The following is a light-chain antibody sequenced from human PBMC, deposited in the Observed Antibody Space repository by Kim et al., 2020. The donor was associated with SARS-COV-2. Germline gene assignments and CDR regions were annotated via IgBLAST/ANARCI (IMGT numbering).Light chain of an antibody. CDR1: NIGSKS. J-gene: IGLJ1*01. CDR3: QVWDSSSDHHYV. V-gene: IGLV3-21*04. CDR2: YDS. Sequence: SYELNQPPSVSVAPGKTARITCGGNNIGSKSVHWYQQKPGQAPVLVIYYDSDRPSGIPERFSGSNSGNTATLTISRVEAGDEADYYCQVWDSSSDHHYVFGTGTKVTVL.